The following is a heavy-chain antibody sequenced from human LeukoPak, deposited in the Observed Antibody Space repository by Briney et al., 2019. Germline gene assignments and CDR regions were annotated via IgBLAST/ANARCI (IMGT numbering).Heavy chain of an antibody. Sequence: PGRSLRLSCAASGFTFSSYAMHWVRQAPGKGLEWVAVISYDGSNKYYADSVKGRFTISRDNAKNSLYLQMNSLRVEDTAVYYCARTARGSGSQTASYYFDYWGQGTLVTVSS. CDR2: ISYDGSNK. V-gene: IGHV3-30-3*01. D-gene: IGHD3-10*01. CDR3: ARTARGSGSQTASYYFDY. CDR1: GFTFSSYA. J-gene: IGHJ4*02.